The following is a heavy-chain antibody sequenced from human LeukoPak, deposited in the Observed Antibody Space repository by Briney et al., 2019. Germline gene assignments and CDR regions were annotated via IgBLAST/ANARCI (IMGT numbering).Heavy chain of an antibody. V-gene: IGHV1-18*01. Sequence: ASVKVSCKASGYTFTSYGISWVRQAPGQGLEWMGWISAYNGNTNYAQKLQGRVTMTTDTSTSTAYMELRSLRSDDTAVYYCARVTILVATGTDWFDPWGQGTLVTVSS. CDR1: GYTFTSYG. D-gene: IGHD2-8*02. J-gene: IGHJ5*02. CDR2: ISAYNGNT. CDR3: ARVTILVATGTDWFDP.